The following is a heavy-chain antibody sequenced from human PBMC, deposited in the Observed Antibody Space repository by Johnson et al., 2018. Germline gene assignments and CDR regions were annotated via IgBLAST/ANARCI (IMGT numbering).Heavy chain of an antibody. D-gene: IGHD1-1*01. Sequence: QVQLVESGGGVVQPGMSLRLSCAASGFTFNSYGLHWVRQAPGKGLEWVALMWSDGSNKYYTDSVKGRFTIPRDNSKNPRYLQMDGLRAEDTAVYFCAKGTGHHYYYMDAWGKGTTVTVSS. CDR3: AKGTGHHYYYMDA. CDR2: MWSDGSNK. J-gene: IGHJ6*03. V-gene: IGHV3-33*06. CDR1: GFTFNSYG.